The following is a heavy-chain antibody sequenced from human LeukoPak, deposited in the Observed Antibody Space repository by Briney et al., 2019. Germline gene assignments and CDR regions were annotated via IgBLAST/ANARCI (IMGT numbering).Heavy chain of an antibody. CDR1: GFTFSTYW. J-gene: IGHJ4*02. CDR2: INSDESRT. CDR3: TANFNY. Sequence: GSLRLSCAASGFTFSTYWMHWVRQVPGKGLVWVSRINSDESRTNYADSVKGRFTISRDNAKNTLYLHMNSLRAEDTAVYYCTANFNYWGQGTLVTVSS. V-gene: IGHV3-74*01.